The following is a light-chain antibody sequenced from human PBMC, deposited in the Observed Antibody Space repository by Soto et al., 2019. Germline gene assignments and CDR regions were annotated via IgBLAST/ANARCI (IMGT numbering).Light chain of an antibody. J-gene: IGKJ1*01. CDR1: QRISSW. CDR3: QQYNTYSWT. CDR2: KAS. Sequence: DIQMTQSPSTLSASVGDRVAITCRASQRISSWLAWYQQQPGRAPKLLIYKASSLESVVPSRFSGSGSGTEFTLTISSLQPDDLATYYSQQYNTYSWTFGQGTKVAI. V-gene: IGKV1-5*03.